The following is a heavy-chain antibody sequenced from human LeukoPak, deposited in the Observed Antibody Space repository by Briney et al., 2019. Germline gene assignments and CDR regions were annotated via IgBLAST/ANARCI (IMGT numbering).Heavy chain of an antibody. D-gene: IGHD1-26*01. CDR2: ISAYNGNT. Sequence: GGSLRLSCAASGFTFTSYGISWVRQAPGQGLEWMGWISAYNGNTNYAQKLQGRVTMTTDTSTSTAYMELRSLRSDDTAVYYCARNRGSYFDYWGQGTLVTVSS. CDR1: GFTFTSYG. J-gene: IGHJ4*02. V-gene: IGHV1-18*01. CDR3: ARNRGSYFDY.